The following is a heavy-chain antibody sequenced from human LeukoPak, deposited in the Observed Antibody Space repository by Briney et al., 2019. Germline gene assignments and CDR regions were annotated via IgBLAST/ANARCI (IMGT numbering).Heavy chain of an antibody. D-gene: IGHD3-22*01. CDR2: IRYDGSNK. V-gene: IGHV3-30*02. CDR3: AKDFSVYYYDSRVFDY. CDR1: GFTFSSYA. Sequence: PGGSLRLSCAASGFTFSSYAMSWVRQAPGKGLEWVAFIRYDGSNKYYADSVKGRLTISRDNSKNTLYLQMNSLRAEDTAVYYCAKDFSVYYYDSRVFDYWGQGTLVTVSS. J-gene: IGHJ4*02.